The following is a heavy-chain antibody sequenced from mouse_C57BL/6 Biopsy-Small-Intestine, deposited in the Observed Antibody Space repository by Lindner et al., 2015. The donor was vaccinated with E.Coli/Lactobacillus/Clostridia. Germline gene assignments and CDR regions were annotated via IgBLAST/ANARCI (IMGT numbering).Heavy chain of an antibody. CDR3: ARDGANWGTYWYFDL. D-gene: IGHD4-1*01. CDR1: GYTFTGYY. V-gene: IGHV1-53*01. Sequence: SVKVSCKASGYTFTGYYMHWVRQAPGQGLEWMGWINPNSGGTNYVQKFQGWVTMTRDTSISTAYMELSRLRSDDTAVYYCARDGANWGTYWYFDLWGRGTLVTVSS. CDR2: INPNSGGT. J-gene: IGHJ1*01.